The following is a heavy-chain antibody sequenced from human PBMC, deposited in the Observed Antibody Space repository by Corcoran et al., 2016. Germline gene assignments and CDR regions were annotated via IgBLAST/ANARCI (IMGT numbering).Heavy chain of an antibody. D-gene: IGHD1-7*01. CDR3: ARGHWNYPYNWFDP. CDR2: INYSGST. Sequence: QLQLRESGPGLVKPSEPLSLTCTVSGGSITNNTYYWGWIRQPPGKGLEWILTINYSGSTYYNPSLKSRVTRSVDTSKNQFSLKLSSVTAADTAVYYCARGHWNYPYNWFDPWGQGTLVTVSS. J-gene: IGHJ5*02. V-gene: IGHV4-39*07. CDR1: GGSITNNTYY.